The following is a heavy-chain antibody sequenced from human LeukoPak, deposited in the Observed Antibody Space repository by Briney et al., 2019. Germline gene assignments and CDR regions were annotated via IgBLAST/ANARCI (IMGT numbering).Heavy chain of an antibody. J-gene: IGHJ4*02. CDR2: IYHSGST. Sequence: SETLSLTCNVSGGSISSGGYYWSWIRQPPGKGLEWIGYIYHSGSTYYNPSLKSRVTISVDRSKNQFSLKLSSVTAADTAVYYCAREHVAQKTSLDYWGQGTLVTVSS. D-gene: IGHD4-11*01. CDR3: AREHVAQKTSLDY. V-gene: IGHV4-30-2*01. CDR1: GGSISSGGYY.